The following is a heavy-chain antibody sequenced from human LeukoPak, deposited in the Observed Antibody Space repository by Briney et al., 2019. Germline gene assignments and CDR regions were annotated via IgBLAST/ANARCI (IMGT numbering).Heavy chain of an antibody. J-gene: IGHJ3*02. CDR1: DGSISSYY. CDR2: IHSSGTT. V-gene: IGHV4-59*08. Sequence: SETLSLTCIVADGSISSYYWSWIRQPPGKGLEWMGYIHSSGTTNYSPSLKSRITMSLDTSKNQFSLKLSSVTAADTAVFYCAATYNWNARGAFDIWGQGTMVTVSS. D-gene: IGHD1-20*01. CDR3: AATYNWNARGAFDI.